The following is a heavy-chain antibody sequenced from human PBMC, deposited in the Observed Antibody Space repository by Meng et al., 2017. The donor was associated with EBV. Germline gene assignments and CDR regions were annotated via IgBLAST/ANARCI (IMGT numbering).Heavy chain of an antibody. Sequence: QLQLQESGPGLVKPSETLSLTCPVSGGSISSSSYYWGWIRQPPGKGLEWIGSIYYSGSTYYNPSLKSRVTISVDTSKNQFSLKLSSVTAADTAVYYCARRGYSSSRTEFDPWGQGTLVTVSS. CDR3: ARRGYSSSRTEFDP. J-gene: IGHJ5*02. V-gene: IGHV4-39*07. D-gene: IGHD6-13*01. CDR2: IYYSGST. CDR1: GGSISSSSYY.